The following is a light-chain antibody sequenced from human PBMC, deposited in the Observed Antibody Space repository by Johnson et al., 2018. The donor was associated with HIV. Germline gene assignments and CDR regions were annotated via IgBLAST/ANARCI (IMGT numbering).Light chain of an antibody. V-gene: IGLV1-51*01. Sequence: QSVLTQPPSVSAAPGQKVTISCSGSSSNIGNNYVSWYQQLPGTAPKLLIYDNNKRPSGIPDRFSGSKSGTSATLAITGLQTGDEAAYYCGTWVSSLSDYVFGTGTKVTVL. J-gene: IGLJ1*01. CDR1: SSNIGNNY. CDR2: DNN. CDR3: GTWVSSLSDYV.